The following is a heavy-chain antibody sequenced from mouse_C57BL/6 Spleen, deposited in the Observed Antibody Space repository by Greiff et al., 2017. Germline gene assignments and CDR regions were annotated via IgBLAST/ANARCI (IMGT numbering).Heavy chain of an antibody. CDR1: CYTFTSYW. J-gene: IGHJ2*01. D-gene: IGHD1-1*01. CDR3: ARYYGKDFDY. Sequence: QVQLQQSGAELVRPGSSVKLSCKASCYTFTSYWMHWVKQRPIQGLERIGNLDPSDSETPYNQKFKDKATLNVDKSSSTAYMQLSSLTSEDSAVYYCARYYGKDFDYWGQGTTLTVSS. CDR2: LDPSDSET. V-gene: IGHV1-52*01.